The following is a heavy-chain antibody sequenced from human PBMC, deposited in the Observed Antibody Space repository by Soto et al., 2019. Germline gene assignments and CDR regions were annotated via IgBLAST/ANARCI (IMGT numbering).Heavy chain of an antibody. CDR3: ARLRGSVIKGANNWIDS. D-gene: IGHD3-10*01. CDR2: IYPVSPDT. Sequence: GESLKISCKGSGYSFTSYWIGWVRQMPGKGLEWRGLIYPVSPDTRHSPSFQAQVTISADKSINTAYLRWSSLKASDTAMYYCARLRGSVIKGANNWIDSWGQGTLVTVSS. CDR1: GYSFTSYW. J-gene: IGHJ5*01. V-gene: IGHV5-51*01.